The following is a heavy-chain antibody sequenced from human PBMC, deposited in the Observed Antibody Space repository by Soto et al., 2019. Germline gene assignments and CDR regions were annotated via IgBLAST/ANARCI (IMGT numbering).Heavy chain of an antibody. CDR1: GGTFSSYA. Sequence: QVQLVQSGAEVKKPGSSVTVSCKASGGTFSSYAISWVRQAPGQGLEWMGRIIPFIGTANYAQKFQGRVTITADESTSTAYMELTSLRSEDTAVYYCARVVMTTVPESSYYGMDVWGQGTTVTVSS. CDR3: ARVVMTTVPESSYYGMDV. J-gene: IGHJ6*02. CDR2: IIPFIGTA. V-gene: IGHV1-69*18. D-gene: IGHD4-17*01.